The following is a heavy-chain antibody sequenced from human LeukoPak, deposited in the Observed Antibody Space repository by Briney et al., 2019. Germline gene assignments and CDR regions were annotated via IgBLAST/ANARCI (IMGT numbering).Heavy chain of an antibody. J-gene: IGHJ4*02. CDR1: GFTFDDYA. D-gene: IGHD5-18*01. CDR3: AKDSGIQLWFGLIDY. CDR2: ISGDGGST. Sequence: PGGSLRLPCAASGFTFDDYAMHWVRQAPGKGLEWVSLISGDGGSTYYADSVKGRFTISRDNSKNSLYLQMNSLRTEDTALYYCAKDSGIQLWFGLIDYWGQGTLVTVSS. V-gene: IGHV3-43*02.